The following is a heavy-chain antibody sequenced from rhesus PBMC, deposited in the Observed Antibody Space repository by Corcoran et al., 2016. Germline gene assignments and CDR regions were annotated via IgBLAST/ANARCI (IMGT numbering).Heavy chain of an antibody. CDR2: IRNNANGGTA. V-gene: IGHV3-116*01. J-gene: IGHJ4*01. Sequence: EVQLVESGGGLAKPGGSLRVSCAASGFTFSDYYMQWVRQAPGKGPEWLGFIRNNANGGTAEYAASVKGRFTITRDYSKSIASLQMNSLKTEDTAVYYCARSGYSGYSYGYWGQGVLVTVSS. D-gene: IGHD5-42*01. CDR3: ARSGYSGYSYGY. CDR1: GFTFSDYY.